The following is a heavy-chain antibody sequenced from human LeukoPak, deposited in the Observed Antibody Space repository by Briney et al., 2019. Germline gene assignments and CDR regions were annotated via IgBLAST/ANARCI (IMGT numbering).Heavy chain of an antibody. CDR1: GGTFSSYA. Sequence: ASVKVSCKASGGTFSSYAISWVRQAPGQGLEYMGWISAYNGNTNYAQKLQGRVTMTTDTSTSTAYMELRSLTSDDTAVYYCARDRSGYPPRIDYWGQGTLVTVSS. D-gene: IGHD3-3*01. V-gene: IGHV1-18*01. CDR3: ARDRSGYPPRIDY. J-gene: IGHJ4*02. CDR2: ISAYNGNT.